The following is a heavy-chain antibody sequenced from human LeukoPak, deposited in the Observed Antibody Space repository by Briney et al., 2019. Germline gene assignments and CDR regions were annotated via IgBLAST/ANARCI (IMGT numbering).Heavy chain of an antibody. CDR2: LRGDGET. V-gene: IGHV3-23*01. J-gene: IGHJ4*02. Sequence: GGSLRLSCAASGFTFSSYAMSWVRQAPARGLEWVSSLRGDGETFYIDSVKGRFTLSRDESRNTVYLQLNDLRVEDTAVYFCAKASWVSRADAVLWGQGTLVTVSS. CDR3: AKASWVSRADAVL. CDR1: GFTFSSYA. D-gene: IGHD3-16*01.